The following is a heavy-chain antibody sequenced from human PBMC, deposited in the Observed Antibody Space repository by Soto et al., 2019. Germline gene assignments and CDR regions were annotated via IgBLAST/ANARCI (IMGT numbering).Heavy chain of an antibody. Sequence: QVQLVESGGGVVQPGRSLRLSCAASGFTFRIYAMHWVRQAPGKGLVWVAGMSYDGTNEYYADSVKGRFTISRDNSKNTLYLQMNSLRAEDTAVYYCAKSASSSRPDWFDPWGQGTLVTFSS. CDR2: MSYDGTNE. CDR3: AKSASSSRPDWFDP. D-gene: IGHD6-13*01. J-gene: IGHJ5*02. V-gene: IGHV3-30-3*02. CDR1: GFTFRIYA.